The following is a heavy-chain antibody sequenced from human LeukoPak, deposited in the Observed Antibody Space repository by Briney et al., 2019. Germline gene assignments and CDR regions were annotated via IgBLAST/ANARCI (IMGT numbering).Heavy chain of an antibody. D-gene: IGHD6-13*01. CDR2: INQDGSEK. J-gene: IGHJ4*02. V-gene: IGHV3-7*01. CDR1: GFTFSDYW. Sequence: GGSLRLFCAASGFTFSDYWVIWVRQAPGRGLEWVANINQDGSEKNYVDSVKGRFTISRDNAKNSLYLQMNSLRAEDTAIYYCATRSSHTSSWYVYLFWDYWGQGALVTVSS. CDR3: ATRSSHTSSWYVYLFWDY.